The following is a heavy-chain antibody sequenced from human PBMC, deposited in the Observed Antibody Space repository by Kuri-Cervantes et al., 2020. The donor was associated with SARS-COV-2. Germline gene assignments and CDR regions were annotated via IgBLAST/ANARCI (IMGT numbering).Heavy chain of an antibody. D-gene: IGHD3-22*01. J-gene: IGHJ4*02. V-gene: IGHV4-59*01. CDR1: GGSISSYY. CDR3: ARANYYYDSSGWGCYFDY. CDR2: IYYSGST. Sequence: SETLSLTCTVSGGSISSYYWSWIRQPPGKGLEWIGYIYYSGSTNYNPSLKSRVTISVDMSKNQFSLKLSSVTAADTAVYYCARANYYYDSSGWGCYFDYWGQGTLVTVSS.